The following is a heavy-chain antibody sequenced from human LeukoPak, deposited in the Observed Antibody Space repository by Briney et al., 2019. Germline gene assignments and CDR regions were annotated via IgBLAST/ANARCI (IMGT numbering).Heavy chain of an antibody. V-gene: IGHV4-31*03. Sequence: PSQTLSLTCTVSGGSISSSLYYWTWIRQHPGKGLEWIGSIHSSGSTDYNPSLKSRVIISRDTSRNHLSLRLSSVTAADAAVYYCARDVSGWGYAFDIWGQGTMVTVSS. CDR1: GGSISSSLYY. CDR2: IHSSGST. J-gene: IGHJ3*02. D-gene: IGHD6-25*01. CDR3: ARDVSGWGYAFDI.